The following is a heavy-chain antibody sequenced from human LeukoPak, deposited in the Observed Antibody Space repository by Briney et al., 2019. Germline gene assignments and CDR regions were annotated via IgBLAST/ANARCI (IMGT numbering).Heavy chain of an antibody. J-gene: IGHJ4*02. D-gene: IGHD2-21*02. CDR3: AKDFCGGDCYNAPLGFEY. V-gene: IGHV3-33*06. CDR2: IWFDGSNK. Sequence: GGSLRLSCAASGFTFTTYGMHWVRQAPGKGLEWVAVIWFDGSNKYYAESVKGRFTISRDNSMNTASLQMNSLRAEDTAVYYCAKDFCGGDCYNAPLGFEYWGQGTLVTVSS. CDR1: GFTFTTYG.